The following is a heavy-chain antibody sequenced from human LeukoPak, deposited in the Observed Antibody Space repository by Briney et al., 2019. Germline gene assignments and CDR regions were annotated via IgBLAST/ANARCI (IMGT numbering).Heavy chain of an antibody. CDR1: GFSFDDYD. CDR3: AREEGGYFDY. Sequence: GGSLRLSCAASGFSFDDYDMSWVRQAPGKGLEWVSGINWNGGSTGYADSVKGRFTISRDNAKNSLYLQMSSLRAEDTALYYCAREEGGYFDYWGRGTLVTVSS. V-gene: IGHV3-20*04. D-gene: IGHD3-16*01. CDR2: INWNGGST. J-gene: IGHJ4*02.